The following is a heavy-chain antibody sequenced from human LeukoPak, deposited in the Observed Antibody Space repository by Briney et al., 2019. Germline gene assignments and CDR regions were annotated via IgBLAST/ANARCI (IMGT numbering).Heavy chain of an antibody. J-gene: IGHJ4*02. D-gene: IGHD1-1*01. CDR3: AKGSSTNSYYFGS. CDR1: GFIFSSYA. V-gene: IGHV3-23*01. Sequence: GGSLRLSCAASGFIFSSYAMSWVRQAPGKGLERVTAISGSGGSTYYADSVKGRFTISRDNSKNTLYLQMDTLRAEDTAVYYCAKGSSTNSYYFGSWGPGTLVTVSS. CDR2: ISGSGGST.